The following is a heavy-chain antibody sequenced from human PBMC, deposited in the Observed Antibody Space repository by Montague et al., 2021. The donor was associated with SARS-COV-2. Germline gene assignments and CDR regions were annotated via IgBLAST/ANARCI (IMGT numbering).Heavy chain of an antibody. CDR3: ARLDRDITIFGVFRGYFDL. J-gene: IGHJ2*01. D-gene: IGHD3-3*01. CDR1: GGSINSSYY. CDR2: IYYSGST. V-gene: IGHV4-39*01. Sequence: SETLSLTCIVSGGSINSSYYWGWIRQHPGKGLEGIVSIYYSGSTYHNPSLNSRVTISVDTSKNQFSLKLSSVTAADTAVYYCARLDRDITIFGVFRGYFDLWGRGTLVTVPS.